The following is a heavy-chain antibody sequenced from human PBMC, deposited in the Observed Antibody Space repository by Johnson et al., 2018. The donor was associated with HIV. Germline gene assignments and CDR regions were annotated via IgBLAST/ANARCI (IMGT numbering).Heavy chain of an antibody. D-gene: IGHD6-6*01. CDR1: GFTFDDFA. J-gene: IGHJ3*02. Sequence: VQLVESGGGMVQPGRSLRLSCAASGFTFDDFAMHWVRQGPGKGLEWVSSITWNSDNIAYADSVKGRFTISRDNAKNSLHLQMNSLRPEDTGFYYCARDLDSSSSEDAFDSWGQGTMVTVSS. CDR2: ITWNSDNI. CDR3: ARDLDSSSSEDAFDS. V-gene: IGHV3-9*01.